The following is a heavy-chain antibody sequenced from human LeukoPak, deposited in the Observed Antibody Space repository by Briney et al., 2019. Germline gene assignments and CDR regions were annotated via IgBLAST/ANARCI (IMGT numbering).Heavy chain of an antibody. Sequence: ASVKVSCRASGCTFTSYYMHWVRQAPGQGLEWMGIINPSGGSTSYAQKFQGRVTMTRDTSTSTVYMELSSLRSEDTAVYYCARAGQLERRPLLIIFDYWGQGTLVTVSS. CDR1: GCTFTSYY. D-gene: IGHD1-1*01. CDR3: ARAGQLERRPLLIIFDY. CDR2: INPSGGST. J-gene: IGHJ4*02. V-gene: IGHV1-46*01.